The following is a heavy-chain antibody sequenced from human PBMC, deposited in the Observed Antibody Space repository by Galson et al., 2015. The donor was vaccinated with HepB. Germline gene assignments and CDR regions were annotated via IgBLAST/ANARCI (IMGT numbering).Heavy chain of an antibody. Sequence: SLRLSCAASGFTFSDYYMSWIRQAPGKGLEWVSYISSSSSYTNYADSVKGRFTISRDNAKNSLYLQMNSLRAEDTAVYYCARVENDFWSGYPYYYYGMDVWGQGTTVTVSS. CDR3: ARVENDFWSGYPYYYYGMDV. CDR1: GFTFSDYY. V-gene: IGHV3-11*05. CDR2: ISSSSSYT. D-gene: IGHD3-3*01. J-gene: IGHJ6*02.